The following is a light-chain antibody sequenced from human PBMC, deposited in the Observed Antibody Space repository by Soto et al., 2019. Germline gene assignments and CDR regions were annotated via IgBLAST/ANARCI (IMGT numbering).Light chain of an antibody. J-gene: IGKJ1*01. CDR2: WAS. CDR1: QSVLYSSNNKNY. V-gene: IGKV4-1*01. Sequence: DIVMTQSPESLAVSLGEGATINGRSSQSVLYSSNNKNYLAWYQQKPGQPPKLLIYWASTRESGVPDRFSGSGSGTDFTLTISSLQAEDVAVYYCQQYYSTPLTFGQGTKVDIK. CDR3: QQYYSTPLT.